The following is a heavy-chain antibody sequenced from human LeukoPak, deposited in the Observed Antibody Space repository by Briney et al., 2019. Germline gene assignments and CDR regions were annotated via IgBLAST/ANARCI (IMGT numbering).Heavy chain of an antibody. Sequence: SETLSLTCAVPGGSFCGYYWSCRRQPPGKGLEWIGDINNSGSTNYNPPLKSRVTISVDTSKNQFPRKLSSVTAADTARYCIARRVSSRGWNGGYYYYYYMDVGGKGTADTISS. CDR1: GGSFCGYY. J-gene: IGHJ6*03. D-gene: IGHD6-19*01. CDR2: INNSGST. CDR3: ARRVSSRGWNGGYYYYYYMDV. V-gene: IGHV4-34*01.